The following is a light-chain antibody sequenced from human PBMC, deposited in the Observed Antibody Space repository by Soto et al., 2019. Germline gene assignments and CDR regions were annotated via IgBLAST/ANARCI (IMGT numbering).Light chain of an antibody. V-gene: IGKV3-20*01. Sequence: EIVLTQSPGTLSLSPGXRATLSCRASQSVSSNYLAWYQQKPGQPPRLLIYGASSRATGIPDRFSGSGSATDFTLTVSRLEPEDFAGYYCQQYGSSPLTFGGGTNVEIK. CDR1: QSVSSNY. J-gene: IGKJ4*01. CDR3: QQYGSSPLT. CDR2: GAS.